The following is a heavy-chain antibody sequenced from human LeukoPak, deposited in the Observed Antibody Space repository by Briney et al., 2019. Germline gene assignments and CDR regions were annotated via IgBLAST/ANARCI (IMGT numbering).Heavy chain of an antibody. Sequence: PGGSLRLSCAASGFTVSTSYMNWVRQAPGKGLQWFSTIYSGGSTFHADSVKGRFTVSRDNSRNTLYLQMDSLRPEDTAVYYCAMDTTYSPWGQGTLVTVSS. CDR1: GFTVSTSY. D-gene: IGHD5-18*01. CDR3: AMDTTYSP. V-gene: IGHV3-53*05. J-gene: IGHJ5*02. CDR2: IYSGGST.